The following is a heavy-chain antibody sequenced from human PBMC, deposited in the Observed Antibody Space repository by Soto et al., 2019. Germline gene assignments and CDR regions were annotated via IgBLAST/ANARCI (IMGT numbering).Heavy chain of an antibody. CDR1: GASISSYY. V-gene: IGHV4-4*07. CDR3: ARGAYGSGSSPNWFDP. CDR2: FSTTGST. J-gene: IGHJ5*02. D-gene: IGHD3-10*01. Sequence: SETLSLTCTVSGASISSYYWSWIRQPAGKGLEWIGRFSTTGSTNYNPSLKSRVTVSVDTSKNQFSLKLNSVTAAVTAVYFCARGAYGSGSSPNWFDPWGQGTLVTVSS.